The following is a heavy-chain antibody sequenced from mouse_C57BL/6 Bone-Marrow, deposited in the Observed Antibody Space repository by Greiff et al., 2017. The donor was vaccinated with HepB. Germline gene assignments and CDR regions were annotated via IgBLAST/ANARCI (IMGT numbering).Heavy chain of an antibody. J-gene: IGHJ1*03. V-gene: IGHV2-4*01. CDR2: IWSGGST. Sequence: QVQLKQSGPGLVQPSQSLSITCTVSGFSLTSYGVHWVRQPPGKGLEWLGVIWSGGSTDYNAAFISRLSISKDNSKSQVFFKMNSLQADDTAIYYWSKIYYYGSVYWYFDVWGTGTTVTVSS. CDR1: GFSLTSYG. D-gene: IGHD1-1*01. CDR3: SKIYYYGSVYWYFDV.